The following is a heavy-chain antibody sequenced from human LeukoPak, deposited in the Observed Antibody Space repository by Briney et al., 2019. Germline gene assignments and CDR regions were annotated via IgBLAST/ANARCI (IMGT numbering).Heavy chain of an antibody. V-gene: IGHV4-34*01. D-gene: IGHD5-12*01. CDR2: INHSGST. J-gene: IGHJ5*02. CDR1: GGSFSGYY. Sequence: SETLSLTCAVYGGSFSGYYWGWIRQPPGKGLEWIGEINHSGSTNYNPSLKSRVTISVDTSKNQFSLKLSSVTAADTAVYYCARQIRWLRYWFDPWGQGTLVTVSP. CDR3: ARQIRWLRYWFDP.